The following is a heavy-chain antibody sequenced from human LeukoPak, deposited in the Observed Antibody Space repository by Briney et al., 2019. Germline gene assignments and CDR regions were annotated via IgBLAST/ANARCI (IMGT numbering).Heavy chain of an antibody. CDR3: ARGRWLQKFFDY. CDR2: INRGNT. V-gene: IGHV4-34*01. J-gene: IGHJ4*02. CDR1: GGSFSAYD. D-gene: IGHD5-24*01. Sequence: SETLSLTCAVYGGSFSAYDWGWIRQPPGKGLEWIGEINRGNTNYNPSLKSRVTISVDTSKNQFSLKLNSMTAADTAVYYCARGRWLQKFFDYWGQGTLVTVSS.